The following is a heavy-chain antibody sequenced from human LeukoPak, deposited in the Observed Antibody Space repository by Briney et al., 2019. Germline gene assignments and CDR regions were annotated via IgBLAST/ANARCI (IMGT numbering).Heavy chain of an antibody. CDR2: INSDGSST. J-gene: IGHJ5*02. D-gene: IGHD4-17*01. CDR1: GFTFSSYW. CDR3: ARDAVTTSLDWFDP. Sequence: PGGSLRLSCAASGFTFSSYWMHWVREAPGEGLVWVSRINSDGSSTSYADSVRGRFTISRDNAKNTLYLQMNSLRAEDTAVYYCARDAVTTSLDWFDPWGQGTLVTVSS. V-gene: IGHV3-74*01.